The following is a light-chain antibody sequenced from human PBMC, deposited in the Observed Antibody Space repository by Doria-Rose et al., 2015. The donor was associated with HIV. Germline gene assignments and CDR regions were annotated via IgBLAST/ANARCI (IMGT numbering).Light chain of an antibody. V-gene: IGKV4-1*01. CDR1: QSLLYTSKNY. Sequence: TQSPESLGMSLGERATLNCKSNQSLLYTSKNYLAWYQQKPGQPPKWLIDWASTRQSGFPARFSGSGSGTDFTLTISSLEAEDVAVYYCQQYYDTPSFGPGTTVDIK. J-gene: IGKJ3*01. CDR2: WAS. CDR3: QQYYDTPS.